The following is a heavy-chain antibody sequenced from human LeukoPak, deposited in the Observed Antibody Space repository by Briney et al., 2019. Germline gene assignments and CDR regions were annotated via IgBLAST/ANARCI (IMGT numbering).Heavy chain of an antibody. D-gene: IGHD4-23*01. CDR2: VYYSGST. Sequence: SETLSLTCTVSGGSISSSGYYWGWIRQPPGKGLEWIGSVYYSGSTYYNPSLKSRVTISVDTSKNQFSLKLSSVTAADTAVYYCLGGNSDMFDYWGQGTLVTVSS. CDR1: GGSISSSGYY. CDR3: LGGNSDMFDY. J-gene: IGHJ4*02. V-gene: IGHV4-39*03.